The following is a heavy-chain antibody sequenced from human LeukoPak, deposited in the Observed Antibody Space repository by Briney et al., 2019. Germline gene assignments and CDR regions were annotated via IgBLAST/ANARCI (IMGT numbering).Heavy chain of an antibody. CDR2: IQTKTGGETT. V-gene: IGHV3-15*01. CDR3: TADVPSSGAGEFDF. Sequence: GGSLRLSCAASGFTFSHALMSWVRQAPGKGLEWVARIQTKTGGETTDYPAPVKGTFTISRDDSQNTVYLQMNSLKTEDTAVYYCTADVPSSGAGEFDFWGQGTLVTVSS. J-gene: IGHJ4*02. D-gene: IGHD3-16*01. CDR1: GFTFSHAL.